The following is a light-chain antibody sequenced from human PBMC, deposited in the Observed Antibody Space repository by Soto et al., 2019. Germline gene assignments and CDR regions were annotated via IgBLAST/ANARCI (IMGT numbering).Light chain of an antibody. CDR1: SSDVGGYDY. J-gene: IGLJ1*01. CDR2: EVS. Sequence: QSVLTQPASVSGSPGQSITISCTGTSSDVGGYDYVSWYQQQSGKAPKLITYEVSSRPSGVSNRFSGSKSGNTASLTISGLQADDEADYYCDSFTSSRAYVFGVGTKLTVL. CDR3: DSFTSSRAYV. V-gene: IGLV2-14*01.